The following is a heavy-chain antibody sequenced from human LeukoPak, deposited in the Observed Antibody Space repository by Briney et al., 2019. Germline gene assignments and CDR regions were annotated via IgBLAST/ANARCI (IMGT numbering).Heavy chain of an antibody. CDR2: ISYDGSNN. Sequence: GGSLRLSCAASGFSFSSYAMHWVRQAPGKGLEWMAVISYDGSNNYYADSVKGRLTISRDNSKNTLSLQMNSLRADDTAVYYCARGGPPRDAFDIWGQGTMVTVSS. J-gene: IGHJ3*02. D-gene: IGHD3-16*01. CDR1: GFSFSSYA. V-gene: IGHV3-30*14. CDR3: ARGGPPRDAFDI.